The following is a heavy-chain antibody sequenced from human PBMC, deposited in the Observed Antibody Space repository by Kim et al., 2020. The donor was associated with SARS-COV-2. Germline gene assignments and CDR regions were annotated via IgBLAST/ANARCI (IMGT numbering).Heavy chain of an antibody. V-gene: IGHV1-2*02. J-gene: IGHJ4*02. D-gene: IGHD3-10*01. CDR3: ARDYYYGSGRYYN. Sequence: YAQKFQGRVTMTRYTSISTAYMELSRLRSDDTAVYYCARDYYYGSGRYYNWGQGTLVTVSS.